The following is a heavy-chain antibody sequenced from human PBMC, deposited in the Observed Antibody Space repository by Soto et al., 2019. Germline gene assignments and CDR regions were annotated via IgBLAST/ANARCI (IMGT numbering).Heavy chain of an antibody. CDR2: IYYSGST. CDR1: DGSISSYY. CDR3: ASTAHSSGWYSGGFDY. J-gene: IGHJ4*02. D-gene: IGHD6-19*01. V-gene: IGHV4-59*01. Sequence: PWETLSLTCTVSDGSISSYYWSWILKPPGKGLEWIGYIYYSGSTNYNPSLKSRVTISVDTSKNQFSLKMSSVTAADTAVYYCASTAHSSGWYSGGFDYWGQGTLVTVSS.